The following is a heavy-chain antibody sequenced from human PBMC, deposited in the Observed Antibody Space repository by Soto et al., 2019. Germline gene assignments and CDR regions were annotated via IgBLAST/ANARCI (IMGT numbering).Heavy chain of an antibody. CDR2: IKEDGSEK. CDR3: ARDRGYSCFDY. Sequence: GGSLRLSCAASGFTFSSPWMNWVRQAPGKGLEWVAGIKEDGSEKYYVDFVKGRFTISRDNVENSLYLQMNSLRGEDTAVYFCARDRGYSCFDYWGLGTLVTVSS. V-gene: IGHV3-7*01. D-gene: IGHD5-18*01. J-gene: IGHJ4*02. CDR1: GFTFSSPW.